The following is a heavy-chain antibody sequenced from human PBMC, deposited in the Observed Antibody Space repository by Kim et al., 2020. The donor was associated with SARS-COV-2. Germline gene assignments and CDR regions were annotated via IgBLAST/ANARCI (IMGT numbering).Heavy chain of an antibody. J-gene: IGHJ4*02. Sequence: SYADSVKGRFTISRDNAKNTLYLQMNSLRAEDTAVYYCARVSIAARTGDYWGQGTLVTVSS. CDR3: ARVSIAARTGDY. V-gene: IGHV3-74*01. D-gene: IGHD6-13*01.